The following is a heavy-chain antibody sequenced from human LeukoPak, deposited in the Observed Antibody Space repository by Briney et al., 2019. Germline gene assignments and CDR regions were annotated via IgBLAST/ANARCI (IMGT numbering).Heavy chain of an antibody. D-gene: IGHD3-22*01. V-gene: IGHV4-39*01. Sequence: SETLSLTCTVSGGSISSGGYYWDWIRQPPGKGLEWIGTIYYSGSTYYNPSLKSRVTISVDTSKNQFSLNLYSVTAADTAVFYCARSYYYDYRQIDYWGQGTLVTVSS. J-gene: IGHJ4*02. CDR1: GGSISSGGYY. CDR3: ARSYYYDYRQIDY. CDR2: IYYSGST.